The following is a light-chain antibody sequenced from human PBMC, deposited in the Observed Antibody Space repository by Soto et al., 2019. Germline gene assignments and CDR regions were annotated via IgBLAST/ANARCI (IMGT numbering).Light chain of an antibody. V-gene: IGLV2-11*01. J-gene: IGLJ1*01. Sequence: QSALTQPRSVSGSPGQSVTISCTGTSSDVGGYNYVSWYQQHPGKAPKLMIYDVSKRPSGVPVRLSGSKSGNTASLTISGLQAEDEADYYCCSYAGSYSLVFGTGTKLTVL. CDR3: CSYAGSYSLV. CDR2: DVS. CDR1: SSDVGGYNY.